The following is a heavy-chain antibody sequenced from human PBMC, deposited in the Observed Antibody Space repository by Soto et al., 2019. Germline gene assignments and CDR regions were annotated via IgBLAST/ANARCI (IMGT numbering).Heavy chain of an antibody. CDR3: ARGSRGWYFARLDWFDP. V-gene: IGHV1-18*04. CDR1: GYTITSYG. Sequence: ASVKVSCKTSGYTITSYGISWVRQAPCQGLERMGWISADKCNTNYTQKLQGRDTMTTDTSTSTAYMELRSLRCDDTAVYYCARGSRGWYFARLDWFDPWGQGTLVTVSS. CDR2: ISADKCNT. D-gene: IGHD6-19*01. J-gene: IGHJ5*02.